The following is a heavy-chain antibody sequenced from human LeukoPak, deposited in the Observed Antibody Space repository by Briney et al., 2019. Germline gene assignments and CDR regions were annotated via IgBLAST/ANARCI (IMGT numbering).Heavy chain of an antibody. Sequence: GGSLRLSCAASGFTVSSNYMSWVRQAPGEGLEWVSVIYSGGSTNYADSVKGRFTISRDNSENTLYLQMNSLRAEDTAVYYCARMGYSSGWYRGWGQGTLVTVSS. D-gene: IGHD6-19*01. V-gene: IGHV3-53*01. CDR2: IYSGGST. CDR3: ARMGYSSGWYRG. J-gene: IGHJ4*02. CDR1: GFTVSSNY.